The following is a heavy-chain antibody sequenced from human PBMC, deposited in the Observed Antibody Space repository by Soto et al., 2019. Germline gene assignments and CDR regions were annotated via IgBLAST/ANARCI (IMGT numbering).Heavy chain of an antibody. Sequence: SETLSLTCAVYGGSFSGYYWSWIRQPPGKGLEWIGEINHSGSTNYNPSLKSRVTISVDTSKNQFSLELSSVTAADTAVYYCARGNSYYYGSGSYSRRRNWFVPWGQGTLVTVS. V-gene: IGHV4-34*01. CDR3: ARGNSYYYGSGSYSRRRNWFVP. J-gene: IGHJ5*02. CDR2: INHSGST. D-gene: IGHD3-10*01. CDR1: GGSFSGYY.